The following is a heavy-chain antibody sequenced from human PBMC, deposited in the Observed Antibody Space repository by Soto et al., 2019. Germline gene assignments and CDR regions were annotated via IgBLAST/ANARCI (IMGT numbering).Heavy chain of an antibody. V-gene: IGHV3-49*03. J-gene: IGHJ4*02. CDR1: GFTVGYYG. CDR2: IRSKAYGGTT. D-gene: IGHD3-22*01. CDR3: TRDRSGYYYFDY. Sequence: GGFLRLSCTASGFTVGYYGVILFRQAPGKGLEWVGFIRSKAYGGTTEYAASVKGRFTISRDDSKSIAYLQMNSLKTEDTAVYYCTRDRSGYYYFDYWGQGTLVTVSS.